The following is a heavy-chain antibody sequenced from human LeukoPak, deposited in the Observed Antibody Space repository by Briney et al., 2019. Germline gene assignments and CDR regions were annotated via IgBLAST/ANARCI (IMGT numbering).Heavy chain of an antibody. V-gene: IGHV3-43*02. CDR1: GFTFNRYA. Sequence: TGRSLRLSCAASGFTFNRYATHWVRQAPGKGLEWVGLISGDGITTYYLDSVKGRFTISRDNSKNSLYMHMNSLRSEDTALYYCAKDHVYGGADDWGQGTLVTVSP. CDR3: AKDHVYGGADD. J-gene: IGHJ4*02. D-gene: IGHD4-23*01. CDR2: ISGDGITT.